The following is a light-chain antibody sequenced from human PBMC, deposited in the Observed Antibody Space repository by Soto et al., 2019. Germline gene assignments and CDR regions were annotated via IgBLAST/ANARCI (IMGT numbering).Light chain of an antibody. J-gene: IGKJ3*01. Sequence: DIQMTQSPSSLSASVGDRVTITCRASQSISTYLHWYQQRPGKVPKLLIYAASSLQSGVPSRFSGSGSGTAFTLTISSLQPEDFATYYCQQTYSTPPFTFGPGTTVDIK. CDR2: AAS. V-gene: IGKV1-39*01. CDR1: QSISTY. CDR3: QQTYSTPPFT.